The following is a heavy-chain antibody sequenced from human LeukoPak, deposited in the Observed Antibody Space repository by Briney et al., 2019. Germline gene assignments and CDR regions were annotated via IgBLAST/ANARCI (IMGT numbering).Heavy chain of an antibody. J-gene: IGHJ4*02. V-gene: IGHV4-34*01. CDR2: INHSGST. CDR3: ARGIFPYCYDSSGYSFDY. Sequence: SETLSLTCAVYGGSFSGYYWSWIRQPPGKGLEWIGEINHSGSTNYNPSLKSRVTISVDTSKNQFSLKLSSVTAADTAVYYCARGIFPYCYDSSGYSFDYWGQGTLVTVSS. D-gene: IGHD3-22*01. CDR1: GGSFSGYY.